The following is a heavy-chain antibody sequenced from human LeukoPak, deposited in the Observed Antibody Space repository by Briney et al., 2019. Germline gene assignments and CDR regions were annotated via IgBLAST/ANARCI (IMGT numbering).Heavy chain of an antibody. Sequence: SVKVSCKASGGTFSSYAISWVRQAPGQGLEWMGGIIPIFGTANYAQKFQGRVTITADESTSTAYMELSSLRSEDTAVYYCARDWGARGSPSFDYWGQGTLVTVSS. CDR3: ARDWGARGSPSFDY. CDR2: IIPIFGTA. CDR1: GGTFSSYA. D-gene: IGHD3-16*01. V-gene: IGHV1-69*13. J-gene: IGHJ4*02.